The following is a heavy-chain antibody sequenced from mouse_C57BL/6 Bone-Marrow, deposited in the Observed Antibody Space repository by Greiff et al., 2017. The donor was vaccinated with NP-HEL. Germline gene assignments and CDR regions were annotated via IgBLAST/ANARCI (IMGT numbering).Heavy chain of an antibody. CDR3: AREGYYYGSADAMDY. CDR2: IDPSDSYT. Sequence: QVQLQQPGAELVMPGASVKLSCKASGYTFTSYWMHWVKQRPGQGLEWIGEIDPSDSYTNYNQKFKGKSILTVDKSSSTAYMQLSSLTSEDSAVYYCAREGYYYGSADAMDYWGQGTSVTVSS. CDR1: GYTFTSYW. J-gene: IGHJ4*01. D-gene: IGHD1-1*01. V-gene: IGHV1-69*01.